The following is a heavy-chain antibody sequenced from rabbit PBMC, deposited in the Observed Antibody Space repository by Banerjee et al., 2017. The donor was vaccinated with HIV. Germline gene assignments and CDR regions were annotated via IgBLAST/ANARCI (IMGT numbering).Heavy chain of an antibody. Sequence: QEQLEESGGGLVKPEGSLTLTCTASGFDLSSYHDMCWVRQAPGKGLEWIACISTNSGSTWYASWAKGRFTISRTSSTTVTLKMTSLTAADTATYFCARGSDWGTRLDLRGPGTLVTVS. CDR2: ISTNSGST. CDR1: GFDLSSYHD. V-gene: IGHV1S45*01. D-gene: IGHD4-1*01. CDR3: ARGSDWGTRLDL. J-gene: IGHJ3*01.